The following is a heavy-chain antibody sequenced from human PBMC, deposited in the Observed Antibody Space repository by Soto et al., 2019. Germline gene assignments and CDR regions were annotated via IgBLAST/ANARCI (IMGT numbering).Heavy chain of an antibody. J-gene: IGHJ5*02. CDR2: IYYSGST. Sequence: SETLSLTCTVSGGSISSSSYYWGWIRQPPGKGLEWIGSIYYSGSTYYNPSLKSRVTISVDTSKNQFSLKLSSVTAADTAVYYCARRDQNWFDPWGQGTLVTVSS. CDR3: ARRDQNWFDP. CDR1: GGSISSSSYY. V-gene: IGHV4-39*01.